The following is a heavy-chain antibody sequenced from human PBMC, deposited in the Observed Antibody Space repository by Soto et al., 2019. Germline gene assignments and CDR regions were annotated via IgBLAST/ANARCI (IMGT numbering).Heavy chain of an antibody. CDR3: ARYNSYAIDY. Sequence: SETLSLTCTVSGTSISSYYWSWIRQPPGKGLEWITNIHYSGTTNYNPSLASRVTLSVDTSKNQFSLKMTSVTAADRAMYFCARYNSYAIDYWGRGTLVTVSS. D-gene: IGHD2-8*01. V-gene: IGHV4-59*01. J-gene: IGHJ4*02. CDR2: IHYSGTT. CDR1: GTSISSYY.